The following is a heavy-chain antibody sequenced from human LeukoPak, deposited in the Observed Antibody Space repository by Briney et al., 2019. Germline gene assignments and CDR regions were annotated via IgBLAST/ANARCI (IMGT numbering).Heavy chain of an antibody. D-gene: IGHD3-3*01. CDR3: ATDSYYDFWSGYSTFDY. CDR1: GFTFSYYA. J-gene: IGHJ4*02. CDR2: ISGGST. V-gene: IGHV3-23*01. Sequence: GGSLRLSCAASGFTFSYYAMAWVRQAPGKGLEWVSSISGGSTYYADSVKGRFTISRDNSKNTLYLQMNSLRAEDTAVYYCATDSYYDFWSGYSTFDYWGQGTLVTVSS.